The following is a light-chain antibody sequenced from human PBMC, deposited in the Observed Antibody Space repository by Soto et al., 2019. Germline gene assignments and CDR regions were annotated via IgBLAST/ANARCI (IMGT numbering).Light chain of an antibody. Sequence: EIVMTQSPATLSVSPGERATLSCRASQSVSSNLAWYQQKPGQAPRLLIYGASTRATGIPARFSGSGSGTEFTLTISSLQSEDFAVYYCQHYHNWPRTFGQGTKVELK. J-gene: IGKJ1*01. CDR2: GAS. V-gene: IGKV3-15*01. CDR3: QHYHNWPRT. CDR1: QSVSSN.